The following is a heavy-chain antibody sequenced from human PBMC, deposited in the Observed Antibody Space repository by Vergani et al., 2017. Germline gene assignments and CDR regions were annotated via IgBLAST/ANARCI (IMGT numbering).Heavy chain of an antibody. J-gene: IGHJ4*02. CDR1: GGSISSSRYY. V-gene: IGHV4-39*01. Sequence: QVQLQESGPGLVKPSETLSLTCTVSGGSISSSRYYWGWIRQPPGKGLEWIGSIYYSGSTYYNPSLKSRVTISVDTSKNQFSLKLSSVTAADTAVYYCASQEMVPRVDYWGQGTLVTVSS. D-gene: IGHD5-24*01. CDR3: ASQEMVPRVDY. CDR2: IYYSGST.